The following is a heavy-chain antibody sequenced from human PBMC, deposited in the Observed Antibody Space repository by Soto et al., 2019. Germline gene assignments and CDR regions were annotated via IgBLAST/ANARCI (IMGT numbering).Heavy chain of an antibody. CDR2: IIPIFGTA. V-gene: IGHV1-69*13. D-gene: IGHD3-16*02. CDR3: ARDMRLRWGELSLYPLDP. J-gene: IGHJ5*02. CDR1: VGTFNTSA. Sequence: PAKVSCTHSVGTFNTSAISWVRQEHRQGLEWMGGIIPIFGTANYAQKFQGRVTITADESTSTAYMGLSSRRWEETAGYDCARDMRLRWGELSLYPLDPGGQGALVTVSS.